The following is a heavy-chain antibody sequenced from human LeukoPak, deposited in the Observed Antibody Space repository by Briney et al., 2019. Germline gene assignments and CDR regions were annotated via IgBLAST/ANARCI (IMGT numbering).Heavy chain of an antibody. CDR3: ATTNGYTRGGYDY. Sequence: PSETLSLTCTVSGGSITSSSYHWGWIRQPPGKGLEWIGSIYYTGTTYYNPSLKSRVSIFVDTSKNQFSLRLTSVNAADTAVYYCATTNGYTRGGYDYWGQGTLVTVSS. V-gene: IGHV4-39*07. CDR2: IYYTGTT. CDR1: GGSITSSSYH. J-gene: IGHJ4*02. D-gene: IGHD5-24*01.